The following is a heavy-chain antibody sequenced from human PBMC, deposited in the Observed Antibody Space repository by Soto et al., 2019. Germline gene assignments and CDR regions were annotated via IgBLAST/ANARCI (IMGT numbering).Heavy chain of an antibody. CDR2: ISYSGST. CDR1: GGSISSGGYY. D-gene: IGHD1-7*01. J-gene: IGHJ4*02. Sequence: QVQLQESGPGLVKPSQTLSLTCTVSGGSISSGGYYWSWIRQHPGKGLEWIGYISYSGSTYYNPSLKSRVTMSVDTSKNQFSLKLSSVTAADTAVYYCARGAGRAGTRPDYWGQGTLVTVSS. CDR3: ARGAGRAGTRPDY. V-gene: IGHV4-31*03.